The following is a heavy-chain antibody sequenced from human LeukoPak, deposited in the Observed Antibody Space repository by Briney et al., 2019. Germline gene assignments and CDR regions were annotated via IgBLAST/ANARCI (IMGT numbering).Heavy chain of an antibody. J-gene: IGHJ6*02. CDR2: IYTSGST. CDR1: GGSISSYY. V-gene: IGHV4-4*07. D-gene: IGHD4-17*01. Sequence: PSETLSLTCTVSGGSISSYYWSWIRQPAGKGLEWIGRIYTSGSTNYNPSLKSRVTMSVDTSKNQFSLKLSSVTAADTAVYYCARFRGTTSYGDYSYYYYYGMDVWGQGTTVTVSS. CDR3: ARFRGTTSYGDYSYYYYYGMDV.